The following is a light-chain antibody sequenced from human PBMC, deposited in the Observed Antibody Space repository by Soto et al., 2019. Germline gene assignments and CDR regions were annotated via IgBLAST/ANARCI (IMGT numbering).Light chain of an antibody. V-gene: IGKV3-20*01. CDR2: GAS. CDR3: QQYGSSPQT. J-gene: IGKJ1*01. CDR1: QSFSSSY. Sequence: EIVLTQSPGTLSLSPGERATLSCRASQSFSSSYLAWYQQRPGQAPRLLIYGASSRATGIPDRFSGSGSGTDFTLTISRLRPEDFAVYYCQQYGSSPQTFGQGTKVEIK.